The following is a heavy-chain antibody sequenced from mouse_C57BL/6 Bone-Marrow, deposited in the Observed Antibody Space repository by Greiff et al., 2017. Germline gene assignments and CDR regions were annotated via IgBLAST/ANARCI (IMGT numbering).Heavy chain of an antibody. CDR1: GFSFNTYA. V-gene: IGHV10-1*01. J-gene: IGHJ2*01. CDR3: VRQRGDYYGNLFDY. Sequence: EVQLVESGGGLVQPKGSLKLSCAASGFSFNTYAMNWVRQAPGKGLEWVARIRSKSNNYATYYADSVKDRFTISRDDSESMLYLQMNNLKTEDTAMYYGVRQRGDYYGNLFDYWGQGTTLTVSS. CDR2: IRSKSNNYAT. D-gene: IGHD2-1*01.